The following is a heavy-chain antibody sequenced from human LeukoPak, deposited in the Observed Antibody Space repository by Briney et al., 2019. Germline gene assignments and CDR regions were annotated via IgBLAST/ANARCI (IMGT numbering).Heavy chain of an antibody. D-gene: IGHD3-22*01. CDR2: ISHSGAIA. CDR3: AKDIIDYYDSSGYYGENAFDI. J-gene: IGHJ3*02. V-gene: IGHV3-23*01. CDR1: GFTFSSYA. Sequence: PGGSLRLSCEASGFTFSSYAMGWVRQAPGKGLEWVSSISHSGAIAYYADSVKGRFNISRDNSKKTLFLQVNRLRAEDTATYYCAKDIIDYYDSSGYYGENAFDIRGQGTLVDVSS.